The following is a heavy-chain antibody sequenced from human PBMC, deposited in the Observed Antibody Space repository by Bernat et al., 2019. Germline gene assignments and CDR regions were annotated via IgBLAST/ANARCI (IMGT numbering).Heavy chain of an antibody. CDR3: ARQGYYDCPQGDP. CDR1: GGSISSSSYY. Sequence: QLQLQESGPGLVKPSETLSLTCTVSGGSISSSSYYWGWIRQPPGKGLEWIGSIYYSGSTYYNPSLKSRVTISVDTSKNQFSLKLSSVTAADTAVYYCARQGYYDCPQGDPWGQGTLVTVSS. V-gene: IGHV4-39*01. J-gene: IGHJ5*02. D-gene: IGHD3-3*01. CDR2: IYYSGST.